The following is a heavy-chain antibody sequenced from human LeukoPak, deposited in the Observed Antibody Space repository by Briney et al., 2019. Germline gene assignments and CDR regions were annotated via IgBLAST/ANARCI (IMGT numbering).Heavy chain of an antibody. CDR3: ARHKTHYYYYYGMDV. Sequence: GESLKISCKGSGNSFTSYWIGWVRQMPGKGLEWMGIIYPGDSDTRYSPSFQGQVTISADKSISTAYLQWSSLKASDTAMYYCARHKTHYYYYYGMDVWGQGTTVTVSS. CDR2: IYPGDSDT. J-gene: IGHJ6*02. CDR1: GNSFTSYW. V-gene: IGHV5-51*01.